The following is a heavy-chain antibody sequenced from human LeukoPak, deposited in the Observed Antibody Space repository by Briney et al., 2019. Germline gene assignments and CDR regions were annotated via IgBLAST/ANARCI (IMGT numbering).Heavy chain of an antibody. CDR3: ARSLDGYCSSTSCTMFDY. V-gene: IGHV4-59*02. D-gene: IGHD2-2*03. J-gene: IGHJ4*02. CDR2: IYYSGST. Sequence: SETLSLTCSVSGGSVSSYYWSWIRQPPGKGLEWIGYIYYSGSTNYNPSLKSRVTISVDTSKNQFSLKLSSVTAADTAVYYCARSLDGYCSSTSCTMFDYWGQGTLVTVSS. CDR1: GGSVSSYY.